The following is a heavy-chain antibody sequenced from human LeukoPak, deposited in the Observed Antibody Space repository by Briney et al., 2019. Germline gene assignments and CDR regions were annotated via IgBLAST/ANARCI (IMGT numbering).Heavy chain of an antibody. CDR2: IGGSGGST. Sequence: PGGSLRLSCAASGFTFSSHAMGWVRQAPGKGLEWVSAIGGSGGSTYYADSVKGRFTISRGNSKNTLYLQMNSLRAEDTALYYCARDPGVVAFHYFDYWGQGTLVTVSS. V-gene: IGHV3-23*01. J-gene: IGHJ4*02. D-gene: IGHD3-3*01. CDR3: ARDPGVVAFHYFDY. CDR1: GFTFSSHA.